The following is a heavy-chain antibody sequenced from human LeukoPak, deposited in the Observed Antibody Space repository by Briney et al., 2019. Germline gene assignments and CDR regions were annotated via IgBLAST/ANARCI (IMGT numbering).Heavy chain of an antibody. D-gene: IGHD3-3*01. V-gene: IGHV4-30-4*08. CDR3: ARTPDFWSGYLNWFDP. Sequence: SETLSLTCTVSGGSISSRDYYWRWFRQPPGKGLEWIAYIYYSGTTYSNPSLESRVTISVDTSKNQFSLKLSSVTAADTAVYYWARTPDFWSGYLNWFDPWGQGALVTVSS. CDR1: GGSISSRDYY. J-gene: IGHJ5*02. CDR2: IYYSGTT.